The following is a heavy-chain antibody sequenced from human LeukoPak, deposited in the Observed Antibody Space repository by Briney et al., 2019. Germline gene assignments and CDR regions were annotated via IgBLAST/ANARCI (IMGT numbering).Heavy chain of an antibody. J-gene: IGHJ4*02. D-gene: IGHD4-17*01. Sequence: PSETLSLTCAVYGGSFSGYYWSWIRQPPGKGLEWIGEINHSGSTNYNPSLKRRVTISVDTSKNQFSLKLSSVTAADTAVHYCASFTVTTDYWGQGTLVTVSS. CDR3: ASFTVTTDY. CDR2: INHSGST. CDR1: GGSFSGYY. V-gene: IGHV4-34*01.